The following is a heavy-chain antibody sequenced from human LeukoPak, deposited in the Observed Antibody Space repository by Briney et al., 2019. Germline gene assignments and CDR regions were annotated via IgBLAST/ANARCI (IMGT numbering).Heavy chain of an antibody. CDR3: ARLRVVWDLDDAFDI. CDR2: INWTGGST. CDR1: GFTFDDYG. D-gene: IGHD1-26*01. Sequence: PGGSLRLSCAASGFTFDDYGMTWVRQAPGKGLEWVSGINWTGGSTAYADSVKGRFTISRDNAKNSLYLQMNSLRAEDTALYYCARLRVVWDLDDAFDIWGLGTLVTVSS. V-gene: IGHV3-20*04. J-gene: IGHJ3*02.